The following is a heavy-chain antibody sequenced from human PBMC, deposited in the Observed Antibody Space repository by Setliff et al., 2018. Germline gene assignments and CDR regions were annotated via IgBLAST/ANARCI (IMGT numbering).Heavy chain of an antibody. CDR2: IKEDGSEK. J-gene: IGHJ6*02. CDR1: RFTFSNYW. Sequence: PGGSLRLSCAASRFTFSNYWMSWVRQAPGKGLEWVANIKEDGSEKYYVDSVKGRFTISRDNAKNSLDLQMNNLRDEDTAVYYCARDRMIVVVQGMDVWGQGTTVTVSS. V-gene: IGHV3-7*01. D-gene: IGHD3-22*01. CDR3: ARDRMIVVVQGMDV.